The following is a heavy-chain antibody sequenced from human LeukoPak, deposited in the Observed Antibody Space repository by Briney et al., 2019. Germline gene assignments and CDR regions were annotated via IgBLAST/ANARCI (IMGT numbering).Heavy chain of an antibody. J-gene: IGHJ4*02. Sequence: ASVKVSCKASGYTFTGYYMHWVRQAPGQGLEWMGWINPNSGGTNYAQKFQGRVTMTRDTSISTAYMELSRLRSDDTAVYYCARETTGIVGATGELDYWGQGTLVTASS. CDR3: ARETTGIVGATGELDY. CDR1: GYTFTGYY. CDR2: INPNSGGT. D-gene: IGHD1-26*01. V-gene: IGHV1-2*02.